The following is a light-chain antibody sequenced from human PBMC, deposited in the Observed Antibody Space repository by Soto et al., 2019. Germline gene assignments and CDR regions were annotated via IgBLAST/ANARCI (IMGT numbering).Light chain of an antibody. CDR3: QQFTNYPVT. J-gene: IGKJ5*01. CDR1: QNIRDS. V-gene: IGKV1-5*03. Sequence: DIQMTQSPSTLSASVGDSVTITCRASQNIRDSLAWYQQKPGKPPKLLIYKASTLESAVPSRFSGSGFGTEFTLTISSLQPDDFATYYCQQFTNYPVTFGQGTRLEI. CDR2: KAS.